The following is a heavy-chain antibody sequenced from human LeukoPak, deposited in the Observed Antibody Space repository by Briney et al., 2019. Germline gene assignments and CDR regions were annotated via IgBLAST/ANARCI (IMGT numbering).Heavy chain of an antibody. J-gene: IGHJ6*03. CDR3: AKLGHGGYYSYMDV. Sequence: PGGSLRLSCTVSGFTFGNYAMTWVRQGPGKGLESVSSASTDGTPYYANSVKGRFTNSRDNSKSTLYLRMNSLRAEDTAVYYCAKLGHGGYYSYMDVWGKGTTVTVSS. V-gene: IGHV3-23*01. CDR1: GFTFGNYA. D-gene: IGHD2-21*01. CDR2: ASTDGTP.